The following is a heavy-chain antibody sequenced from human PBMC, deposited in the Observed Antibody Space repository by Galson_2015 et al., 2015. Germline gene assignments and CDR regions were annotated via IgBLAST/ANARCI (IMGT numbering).Heavy chain of an antibody. CDR1: GFTFSSYE. J-gene: IGHJ3*02. D-gene: IGHD4-17*01. V-gene: IGHV3-48*03. CDR2: ISSSGSTI. Sequence: SLRLSCATSGFTFSSYEMNWVRQAPGKGLEWVSYISSSGSTIYYADSVRGRFTISRDNAKNSLYLHMNSLRAEDTAVYYCEGPYGDPYFDIWGQGTMVTVSS. CDR3: EGPYGDPYFDI.